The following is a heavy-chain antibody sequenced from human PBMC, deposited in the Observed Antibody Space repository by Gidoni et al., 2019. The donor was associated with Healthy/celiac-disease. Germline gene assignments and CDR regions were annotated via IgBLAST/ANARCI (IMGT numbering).Heavy chain of an antibody. J-gene: IGHJ3*02. V-gene: IGHV4-31*03. D-gene: IGHD3-16*02. CDR2: IYYSGST. Sequence: QVQLQESGPGLVKPSQTLSLTCTVSGGSISSGGYYWSWIRQHPGKGLEWIGYIYYSGSTYYNPSLKSRVTISVDTSKNQFSLKLSSVTAADTAVYYCARDLTADYDYIWGSYRSNDAFDIWGQGTMVTVSS. CDR1: GGSISSGGYY. CDR3: ARDLTADYDYIWGSYRSNDAFDI.